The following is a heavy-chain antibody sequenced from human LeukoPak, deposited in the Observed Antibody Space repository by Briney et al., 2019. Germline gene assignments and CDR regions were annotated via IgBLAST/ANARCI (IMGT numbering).Heavy chain of an antibody. CDR3: ARDLAGYCSGGSCYHRYFDY. CDR2: IYYSGST. CDR1: GGSISSGGYY. D-gene: IGHD2-15*01. J-gene: IGHJ4*02. V-gene: IGHV4-31*03. Sequence: SETLSLTCTVSGGSISSGGYYWSWIRQHPGKGLEWIGYIYYSGSTYYNPSLKSRVTISVDTSKNQFSLKLSSVTAADTAVYYCARDLAGYCSGGSCYHRYFDYWGQGTLVTVSS.